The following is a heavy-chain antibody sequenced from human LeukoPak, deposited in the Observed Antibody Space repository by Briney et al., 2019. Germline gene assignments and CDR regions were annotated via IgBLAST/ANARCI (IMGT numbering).Heavy chain of an antibody. CDR2: IYYSGST. CDR3: ARGGWLAFDY. V-gene: IGHV4-59*12. CDR1: GGSISSYY. Sequence: SETLSHTCTVSGGSISSYYWSWIRQPPGKGLEWIGYIYYSGSTNYNPSLKSRVTISVDTSKNQFSLKLSSVTAADTAVYYCARGGWLAFDYWGQGTLVTVSS. J-gene: IGHJ4*02. D-gene: IGHD5-12*01.